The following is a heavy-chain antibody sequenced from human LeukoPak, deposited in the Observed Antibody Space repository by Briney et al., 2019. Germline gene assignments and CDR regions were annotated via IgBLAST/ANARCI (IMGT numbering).Heavy chain of an antibody. CDR3: ASYDSSGYYLPPLD. V-gene: IGHV1-3*01. CDR1: GYTFTSYA. CDR2: INAGNGNT. Sequence: GASVKVSCKASGYTFTSYAMHWVRQTPGQRLEWMGWINAGNGNTKYSQKFQGRVTITRDTSASTAYMELSSLRSEDTAVYYCASYDSSGYYLPPLDWGQGTLVTVSS. J-gene: IGHJ4*02. D-gene: IGHD3-22*01.